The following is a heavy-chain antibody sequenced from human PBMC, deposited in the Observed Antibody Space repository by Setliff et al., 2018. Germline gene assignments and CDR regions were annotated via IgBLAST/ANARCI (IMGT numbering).Heavy chain of an antibody. CDR1: GGSISNYY. D-gene: IGHD1-26*01. CDR3: ARKGISALSGAFDM. V-gene: IGHV4-4*07. J-gene: IGHJ3*02. CDR2: IYTSGST. Sequence: SETLSLTCTVSGGSISNYYWSWIRQPAGKGLEWIGRIYTSGSTNYNPSLKSRVTMSVDTSKNQFSLKLSSVTAADTAEYYCARKGISALSGAFDMWGQGTMVTVS.